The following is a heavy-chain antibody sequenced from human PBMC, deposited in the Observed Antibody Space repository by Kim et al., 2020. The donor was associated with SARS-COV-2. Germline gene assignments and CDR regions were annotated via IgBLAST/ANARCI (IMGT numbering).Heavy chain of an antibody. Sequence: GGSLRLSCAASGFTFSSYAMSWVRQAPGKGLEWVSAXSGSGGSTYYADSVKGRXXISRXXXKNTXXLQXXSLRXXDTXXXYCXXSIXXXGHXXXG. D-gene: IGHD6-6*01. V-gene: IGHV3-23*01. CDR1: GFTFSSYA. J-gene: IGHJ6*01. CDR2: XSGSGGST. CDR3: XXSIXXXGHXXXG.